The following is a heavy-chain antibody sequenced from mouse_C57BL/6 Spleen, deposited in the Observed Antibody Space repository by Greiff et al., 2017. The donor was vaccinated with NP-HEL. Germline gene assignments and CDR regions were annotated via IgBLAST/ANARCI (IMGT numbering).Heavy chain of an antibody. CDR3: ARGGSSGYAMDY. V-gene: IGHV1-26*01. CDR2: INPNNGGT. Sequence: EVQLQQSGPELVKPGASVKISCKASGYTFTDYYMNWVKQSHGKSLEWIGDINPNNGGTSYNQKFKGKATLTVDKSSSTAYMELRSLTSEDSAVYYCARGGSSGYAMDYWGQGTSVTVSS. D-gene: IGHD3-2*02. CDR1: GYTFTDYY. J-gene: IGHJ4*01.